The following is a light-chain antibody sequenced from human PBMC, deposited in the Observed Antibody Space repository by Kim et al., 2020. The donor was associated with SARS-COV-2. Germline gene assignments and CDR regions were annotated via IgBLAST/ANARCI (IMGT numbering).Light chain of an antibody. Sequence: SVKLTCTLSSGHSSDAIGWHQQQPEKGPRYLMKLNSDGSHSKGDGIPDRFSGSSSGAGRYLTISSLQSEDEADYYCQTWGTGIQVFGGGTKLTVL. CDR2: LNSDGSH. J-gene: IGLJ3*02. V-gene: IGLV4-69*01. CDR3: QTWGTGIQV. CDR1: SGHSSDA.